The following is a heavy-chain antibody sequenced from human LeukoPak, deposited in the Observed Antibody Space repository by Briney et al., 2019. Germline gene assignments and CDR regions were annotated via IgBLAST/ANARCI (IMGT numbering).Heavy chain of an antibody. D-gene: IGHD2-8*01. CDR1: GFTFSSYG. CDR3: AKNHRDAGDY. V-gene: IGHV3-30*02. J-gene: IGHJ4*02. CDR2: IHYDGSNE. Sequence: GGSLRLSCAASGFTFSSYGMHWVRQAPGKGLEWVAFIHYDGSNEYYADSVKGRFTISRDDSRNTLYLQMNSLRAEDTALYYCAKNHRDAGDYWGQGTLVTVSS.